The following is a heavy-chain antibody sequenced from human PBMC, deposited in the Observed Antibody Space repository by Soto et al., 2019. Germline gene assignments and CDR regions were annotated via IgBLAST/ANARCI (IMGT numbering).Heavy chain of an antibody. J-gene: IGHJ4*02. Sequence: ALVKVSWKGAGYTCSSYCIRWVRQATGQGLEWMGIINPSSGNTNYAQKFRGRVAMTRDTSTSTVYMELSSLKSEDTAVYYCAITVDFDFWGQGTLVTVSS. CDR1: GYTCSSYC. CDR3: AITVDFDF. CDR2: INPSSGNT. V-gene: IGHV1-46*01. D-gene: IGHD4-4*01.